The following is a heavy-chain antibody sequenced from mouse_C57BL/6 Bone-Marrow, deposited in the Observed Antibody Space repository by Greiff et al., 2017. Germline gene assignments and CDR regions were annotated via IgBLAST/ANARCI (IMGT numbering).Heavy chain of an antibody. J-gene: IGHJ3*01. CDR3: ARRATVVATGAWFAY. Sequence: QVQLQQSGAELARPGASVKLSCKASGYTFTSYGISWVKQRTGQGLEWIGEIYPRSGNTYYNEKFKGKATLTADKSSSTAYMELRSLTSEDSAVYFCARRATVVATGAWFAYWGQGTLVTVSA. CDR2: IYPRSGNT. D-gene: IGHD1-1*01. V-gene: IGHV1-81*01. CDR1: GYTFTSYG.